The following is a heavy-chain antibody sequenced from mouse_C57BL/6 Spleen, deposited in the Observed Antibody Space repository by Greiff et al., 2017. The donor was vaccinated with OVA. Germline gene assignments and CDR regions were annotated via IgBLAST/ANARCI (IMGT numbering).Heavy chain of an antibody. J-gene: IGHJ3*01. CDR3: ARGNDDYSWFAY. V-gene: IGHV1-50*01. D-gene: IGHD2-4*01. CDR1: GYTFTSYW. CDR2: IDPSDSYT. Sequence: QVQLKQPGAELVKPGASVKLSCKASGYTFTSYWMQWVKQRPGQGLEWIGEIDPSDSYTNYNQKFKGKATLTVDTSSSTAYMQLSSLTSEDSAVYYCARGNDDYSWFAYWGQGTLVTVSA.